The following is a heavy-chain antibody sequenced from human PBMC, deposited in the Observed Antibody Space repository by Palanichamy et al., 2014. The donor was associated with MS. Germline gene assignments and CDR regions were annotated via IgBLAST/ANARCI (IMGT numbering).Heavy chain of an antibody. J-gene: IGHJ5*02. CDR3: AKGGGMVRGVIVFDP. D-gene: IGHD3-10*01. CDR2: ISGSGGST. V-gene: IGHV3-23*01. Sequence: EVQLLESGGGLVQPGRSLRLSCAASGFTFSSYAMSWVRQAPGKGLERVSAISGSGGSTYYADSVKGRFTISRDNSKNTLYLQMNSLRAEDTAVYYCAKGGGMVRGVIVFDPWGQGTLVTVSS. CDR1: GFTFSSYA.